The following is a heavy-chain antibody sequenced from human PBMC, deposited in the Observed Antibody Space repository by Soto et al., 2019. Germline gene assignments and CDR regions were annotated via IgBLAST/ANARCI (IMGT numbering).Heavy chain of an antibody. CDR3: AVSFCETVNRRYNWFDH. CDR2: IRSKAYGGTT. CDR1: GFTFGDYA. V-gene: IGHV3-49*03. D-gene: IGHD1-20*01. Sequence: GGSLRLSCTASGFTFGDYAMSWFRQAPGKGLEWVGFIRSKAYGGTTEYAASVKGRFTISRDDSKSIAYLQMNSLKTEDTAAYYCAVSFCETVNRRYNWFDHWGQGTLVTVSS. J-gene: IGHJ5*02.